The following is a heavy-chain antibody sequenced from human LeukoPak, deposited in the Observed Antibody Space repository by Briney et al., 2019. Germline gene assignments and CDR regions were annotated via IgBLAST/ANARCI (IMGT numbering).Heavy chain of an antibody. Sequence: GASVKVSCKASGYTFTGYYMHWVRQAPGQGLEWMGIINPSGGSTSYAQKFQGRVTMTRDTSTSTVYMELSSLRSEDTAVYYCARLPVAGLTTLNYYYGMDVWGQGTTVTVSS. CDR1: GYTFTGYY. V-gene: IGHV1-46*01. D-gene: IGHD6-19*01. CDR3: ARLPVAGLTTLNYYYGMDV. J-gene: IGHJ6*02. CDR2: INPSGGST.